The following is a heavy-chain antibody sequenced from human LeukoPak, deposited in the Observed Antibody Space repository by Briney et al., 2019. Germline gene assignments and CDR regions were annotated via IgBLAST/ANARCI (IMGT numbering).Heavy chain of an antibody. CDR1: GSTSMSYA. CDR3: AQYLARFFGY. CDR2: ISGTVGST. J-gene: IGHJ4*02. Sequence: GGSLTLSCAASGSTSMSYAMSWVRQAPRKGLEWVSAISGTVGSTYYADYGRGPFTIYTDNSKNTLNLQMNSLAAEDTDVYSCAQYLARFFGYWGQGTLVTVSS. D-gene: IGHD3-3*01. V-gene: IGHV3-23*01.